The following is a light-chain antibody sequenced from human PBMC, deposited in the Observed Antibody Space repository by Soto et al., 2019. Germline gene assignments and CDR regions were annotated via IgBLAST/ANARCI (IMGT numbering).Light chain of an antibody. J-gene: IGLJ1*01. CDR3: GSYATGGAYV. CDR2: DVT. CDR1: SSDVGGYNA. V-gene: IGLV2-14*01. Sequence: QSALTQPASVSGSPGQSITISCTGTSSDVGGYNAVSWYQQHPGKAPKLMIYDVTNRPSGASNRFSGSKSGNTASLTISGLQAEDEADYYRGSYATGGAYVFGTGTKLTVL.